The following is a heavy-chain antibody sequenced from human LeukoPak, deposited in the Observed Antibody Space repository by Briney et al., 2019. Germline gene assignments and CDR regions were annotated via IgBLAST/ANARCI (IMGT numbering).Heavy chain of an antibody. CDR3: ASAGDTAMATFDY. CDR1: GYSFTSYW. Sequence: GESLKISCKGSGYSFTSYWIGWVRQMPGKGLEWMGIIYPGDSGTRYSPSFQGQVTISADKSISTAYLQWSSLKASDTAMYYCASAGDTAMATFDYWGQGTLVTVSS. J-gene: IGHJ4*02. V-gene: IGHV5-51*01. CDR2: IYPGDSGT. D-gene: IGHD5-18*01.